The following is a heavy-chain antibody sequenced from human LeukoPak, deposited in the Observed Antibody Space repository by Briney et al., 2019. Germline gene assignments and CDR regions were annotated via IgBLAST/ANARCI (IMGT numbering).Heavy chain of an antibody. CDR2: IRGSAIGGGSGM. J-gene: IGHJ6*02. D-gene: IGHD5-18*01. CDR1: GFIFSDYS. CDR3: AREGNSYGYFDYYYGMDV. Sequence: GGSLRLSCAASGFIFSDYSMNWVRQAPGKGLEWVSNIRGSAIGGGSGMYYADSVKGRFTISRDNSKNTLYLQMNSLRAEDTAVYYCAREGNSYGYFDYYYGMDVWGQGTTVTVSS. V-gene: IGHV3-48*01.